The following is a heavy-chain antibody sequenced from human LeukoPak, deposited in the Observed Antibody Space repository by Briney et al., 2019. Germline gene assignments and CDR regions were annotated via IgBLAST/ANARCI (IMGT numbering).Heavy chain of an antibody. CDR1: GFTFSSYA. CDR2: ISGSGGST. D-gene: IGHD5-18*01. J-gene: IGHJ4*02. CDR3: AKMIQLWLEVLYFDY. Sequence: PGGSLRLSCAASGFTFSSYAMSWVRQAPGKGLEWVSAISGSGGSTYYADSVKGRFTIPRDNSKNTLYLQMNSLRAEDTAVYYCAKMIQLWLEVLYFDYWGQGTLVTVSS. V-gene: IGHV3-23*01.